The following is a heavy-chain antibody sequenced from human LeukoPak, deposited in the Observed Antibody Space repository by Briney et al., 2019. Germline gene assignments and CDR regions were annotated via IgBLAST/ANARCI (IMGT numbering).Heavy chain of an antibody. CDR2: ICGNGGWR. Sequence: GGALRLSCAASGFPLSCFALKWVRQAPGKGLGWGSVICGNGGWRYYADSVKGRFTISRDNSKNTLYLQMNSLRAEDTAVYYCAKDRIEGATWYFDYWGQGTLVTVSS. CDR1: GFPLSCFA. CDR3: AKDRIEGATWYFDY. V-gene: IGHV3-23*01. D-gene: IGHD1-26*01. J-gene: IGHJ4*02.